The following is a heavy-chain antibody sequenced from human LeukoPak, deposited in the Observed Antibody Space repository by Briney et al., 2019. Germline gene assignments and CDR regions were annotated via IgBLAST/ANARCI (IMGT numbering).Heavy chain of an antibody. V-gene: IGHV4-4*07. Sequence: PSETLSLTCTVSGGSISSYYWSWIRQPAGKGLEWIGRIYTSGSTNYNPSLKSRVTMSVDTSKNQFSLKLSSVTVADTAVYYCARGYTALSGSYRSWFDPWGQGTLVTVSS. D-gene: IGHD6-19*01. CDR2: IYTSGST. CDR1: GGSISSYY. CDR3: ARGYTALSGSYRSWFDP. J-gene: IGHJ5*02.